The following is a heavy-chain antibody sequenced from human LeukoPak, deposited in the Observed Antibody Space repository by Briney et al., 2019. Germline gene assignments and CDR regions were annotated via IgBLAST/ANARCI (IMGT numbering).Heavy chain of an antibody. CDR3: AKDGSITAAGGFDP. CDR1: GFTFSIYG. CDR2: ISSDGSNK. D-gene: IGHD6-13*01. Sequence: PGGSLRLSCAASGFTFSIYGMHWVRQAPGKGLEWVAFISSDGSNKYYADSVKGRFTISRDNSKNTLYLQMNSLRAEDTAVYYCAKDGSITAAGGFDPWGQGTLVTVSS. J-gene: IGHJ5*02. V-gene: IGHV3-30*18.